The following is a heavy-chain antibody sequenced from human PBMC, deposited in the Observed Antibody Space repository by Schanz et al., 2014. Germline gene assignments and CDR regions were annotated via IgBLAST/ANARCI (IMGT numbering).Heavy chain of an antibody. CDR3: AKVLGYCSSTSCLRYGMDV. V-gene: IGHV3-30*02. CDR1: GFTFSSYG. D-gene: IGHD2-2*01. J-gene: IGHJ6*02. Sequence: VQLVESGGGLVKPGGSLRLSCAASGFTFSSYGMHWVRQAPGKGLEWVAFIRYDGSNKYYADSVKGRFTISRDNSKNTLYLQMNSLRAEDTAVYYCAKVLGYCSSTSCLRYGMDVWGQGTTVTVSS. CDR2: IRYDGSNK.